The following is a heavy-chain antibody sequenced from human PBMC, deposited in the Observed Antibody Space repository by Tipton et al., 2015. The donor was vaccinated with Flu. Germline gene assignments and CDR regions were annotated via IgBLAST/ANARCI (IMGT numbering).Heavy chain of an antibody. CDR1: GYTFTSYY. J-gene: IGHJ4*02. Sequence: QVQLVQSGAEVKKPGASVKVSCKASGYTFTSYYMHWVRQAPGQGLEWMGIINPSGGSTSYAQKFQGRVTMTRDTSTSTVYMELSSLRSEDTAVYYCARSYSHDPFGRCPDYWGQGTLVTVSS. CDR2: INPSGGST. V-gene: IGHV1-46*01. D-gene: IGHD5-18*01. CDR3: ARSYSHDPFGRCPDY.